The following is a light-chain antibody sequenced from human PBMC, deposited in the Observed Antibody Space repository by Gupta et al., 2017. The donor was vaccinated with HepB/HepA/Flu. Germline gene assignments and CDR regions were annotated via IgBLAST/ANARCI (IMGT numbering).Light chain of an antibody. CDR1: SSNIGNNY. CDR2: DNN. CDR3: GTWDSSLSAGV. V-gene: IGLV1-51*01. J-gene: IGLJ2*01. Sequence: QSLLTQPPSVSAATGQKVTISCSGSSSNIGNNYVSWYQQLPGTAPKLLIYDNNKRPSGIPDRFSGSKSGTSATLGITGLQTGDEADYYCGTWDSSLSAGVFGGGTKLTVL.